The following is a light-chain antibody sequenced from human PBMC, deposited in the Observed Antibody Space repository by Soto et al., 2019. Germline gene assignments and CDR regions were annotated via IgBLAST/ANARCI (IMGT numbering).Light chain of an antibody. CDR2: QVS. CDR3: MQGTYGPWT. V-gene: IGKV2-30*02. J-gene: IGKJ1*01. CDR1: QSLVHSIGNTY. Sequence: DVVMTQSPLSLPVTLGQPASISCRASQSLVHSIGNTYLTWFLQRPGHSPRRLIYQVSNRDSGVPDRFSGSGSGIDFTLKISRVEADDVGVYYCMQGTYGPWTFGQGTRVEIK.